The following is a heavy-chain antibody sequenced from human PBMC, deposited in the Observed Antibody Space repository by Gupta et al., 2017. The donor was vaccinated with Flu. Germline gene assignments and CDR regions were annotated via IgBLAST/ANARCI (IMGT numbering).Heavy chain of an antibody. V-gene: IGHV3-73*02. J-gene: IGHJ5*02. D-gene: IGHD2-15*01. Sequence: EVQLVESGGGLVQPGGSLKLSCAASGFTFSGSAMHWVRQASGKGLEWVGRIRSKANSYATAYAASVKGRFTISRDDSKNTAYLQMNSLKTEDTAVYYCTRPRYCSGGSCYSGYNWFDPWGQGTLVTVSS. CDR1: GFTFSGSA. CDR3: TRPRYCSGGSCYSGYNWFDP. CDR2: IRSKANSYAT.